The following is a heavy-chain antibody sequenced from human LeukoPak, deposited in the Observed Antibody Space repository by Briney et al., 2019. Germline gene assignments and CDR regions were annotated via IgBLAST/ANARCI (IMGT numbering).Heavy chain of an antibody. V-gene: IGHV3-30*02. J-gene: IGHJ6*03. CDR1: GFTFSSYG. Sequence: PGGSLRLSCAASGFTFSSYGMHWVRQAPGKGLEWVAFIRYDGSNKYYADSVKGRFTISRDNSKNTLYLQMNSLRAEDTAVYYCAKIPYGDYVLDYYYYMDVWGKGTTVTISS. CDR3: AKIPYGDYVLDYYYYMDV. CDR2: IRYDGSNK. D-gene: IGHD4-17*01.